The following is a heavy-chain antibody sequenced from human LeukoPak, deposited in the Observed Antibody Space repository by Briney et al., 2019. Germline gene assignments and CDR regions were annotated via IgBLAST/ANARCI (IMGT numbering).Heavy chain of an antibody. D-gene: IGHD6-6*01. V-gene: IGHV3-23*01. CDR3: VKDEWYGSSSYFYF. Sequence: GGSLRLSCAASGFTFSNYAMGWLRQAPGKGLEWVATISGGTSGTRYADSVRGRFTISRDNSKNTLYLQLNSLRADDTAVYYCVKDEWYGSSSYFYFWGQGPLVSVSS. CDR2: ISGGTSGT. CDR1: GFTFSNYA. J-gene: IGHJ4*02.